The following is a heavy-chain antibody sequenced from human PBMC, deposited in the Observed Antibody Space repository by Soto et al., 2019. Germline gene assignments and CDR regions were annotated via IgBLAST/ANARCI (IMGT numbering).Heavy chain of an antibody. CDR1: GFTFSIYG. CDR2: ISYDGSNK. V-gene: IGHV3-30*18. J-gene: IGHJ6*02. CDR3: AKEQDIVVVPDHYYYGMDV. D-gene: IGHD2-2*01. Sequence: RGSLRVSCASSGFTFSIYGMRWVRQAPGKGLEWVAVISYDGSNKYYADSVKGRFTISRDNSKNTLYLQMNSLRAEDTAVYYCAKEQDIVVVPDHYYYGMDVWGQGTTVTVSS.